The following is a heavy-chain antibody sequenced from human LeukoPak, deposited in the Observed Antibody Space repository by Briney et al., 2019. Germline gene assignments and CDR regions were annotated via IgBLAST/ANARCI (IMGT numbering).Heavy chain of an antibody. J-gene: IGHJ4*02. Sequence: PSETLSLTCTVSGGSISSGDYYWSWIRQPPGKGLEWIGYIYYSGSTYYNPSLKSRVTISVDTSKNQFSLKLSSVTAADTAVYYCAREEWYYDSSGYHDWGQGTLVTVSS. CDR2: IYYSGST. CDR1: GGSISSGDYY. D-gene: IGHD3-22*01. CDR3: AREEWYYDSSGYHD. V-gene: IGHV4-30-4*02.